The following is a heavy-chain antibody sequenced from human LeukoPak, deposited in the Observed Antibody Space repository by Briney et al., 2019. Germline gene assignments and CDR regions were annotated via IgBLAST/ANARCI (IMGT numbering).Heavy chain of an antibody. V-gene: IGHV1-69*01. CDR3: ARGRVYYYGSGSYFLDY. CDR2: TIPIFGTA. CDR1: AGTFSTYS. Sequence: SMKVYCKAAAGTFSTYSISCVRRAPGQGLEWMGGTIPIFGTANYAQKFQGRVTITADSSTSTAYMELSSLRAENTAVYYCARGRVYYYGSGSYFLDYCGQGTLVTVSS. J-gene: IGHJ4*02. D-gene: IGHD3-10*01.